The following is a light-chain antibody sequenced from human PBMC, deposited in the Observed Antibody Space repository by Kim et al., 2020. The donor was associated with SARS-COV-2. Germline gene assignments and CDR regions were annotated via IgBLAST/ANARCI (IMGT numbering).Light chain of an antibody. CDR3: QVWDSSTGVV. J-gene: IGLJ3*02. CDR2: RDS. V-gene: IGLV3-9*01. Sequence: SYELTQPLSVSVALGQTARITCGGKNIESKNVHWYQQKPGQAPVLVIYRDSNRPSGIPERFSGANSGNTVTLTISRAQVGDEADFYCQVWDSSTGVVFGGGTQLTVL. CDR1: NIESKN.